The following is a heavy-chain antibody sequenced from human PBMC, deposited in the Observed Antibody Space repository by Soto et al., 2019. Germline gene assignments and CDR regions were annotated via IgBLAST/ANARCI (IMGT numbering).Heavy chain of an antibody. Sequence: QVQLVQSGAEVKKPGASVKVSCKASGYTFTSYGISWVRQAPGQGLEWMGWISAYNGNTNYAQKLQGRVTMTTDTSXSXXYMELRSLRSDDTAGYYCARLTTVDPSRRYNWFDPWGQGTLVTVSS. J-gene: IGHJ5*02. D-gene: IGHD2-15*01. V-gene: IGHV1-18*01. CDR3: ARLTTVDPSRRYNWFDP. CDR2: ISAYNGNT. CDR1: GYTFTSYG.